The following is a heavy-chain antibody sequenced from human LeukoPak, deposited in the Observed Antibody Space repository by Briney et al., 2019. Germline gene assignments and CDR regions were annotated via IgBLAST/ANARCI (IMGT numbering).Heavy chain of an antibody. Sequence: SETLSLTCTVSGGSISSDNYYWGWIRQPPGKGLEWIGSIYYSGTTNYNPSLKSRVTISVDTSKNQFSLKLSSVTAADTALYYCAKHYMGSSYNHGLDCWGQGTLVTVSS. CDR2: IYYSGTT. V-gene: IGHV4-39*01. CDR1: GGSISSDNYY. J-gene: IGHJ4*02. D-gene: IGHD3-10*01. CDR3: AKHYMGSSYNHGLDC.